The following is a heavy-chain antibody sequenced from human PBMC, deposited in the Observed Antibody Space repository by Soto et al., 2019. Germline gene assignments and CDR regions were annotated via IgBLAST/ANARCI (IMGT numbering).Heavy chain of an antibody. Sequence: SETLSLTCTVSGGSISSGDYYWSWIRQPPGKGLEWIGYIYYSGSTYYNPSLKSRVTISVDTSKNQFSLKLSSVTAADTAVYHCARVPQKYDEPNYYLDSRAQGTPVPVS. D-gene: IGHD1-1*01. CDR1: GGSISSGDYY. CDR2: IYYSGST. V-gene: IGHV4-30-4*01. CDR3: ARVPQKYDEPNYYLDS. J-gene: IGHJ4*02.